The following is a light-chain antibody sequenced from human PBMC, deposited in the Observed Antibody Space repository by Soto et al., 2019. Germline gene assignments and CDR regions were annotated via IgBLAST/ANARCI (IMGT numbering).Light chain of an antibody. V-gene: IGKV3D-7*01. J-gene: IGKJ1*01. CDR3: QQDYNIPLT. Sequence: EIVMTQSPATLTLSPGERATLSCRASQSVSSSYLSWYQQKPGQAPRLLIYGASTRATGIPARFSGSGSGKAFTLTISSLHPEDCAVYYWQQDYNIPLTFGQGTNVEIK. CDR1: QSVSSSY. CDR2: GAS.